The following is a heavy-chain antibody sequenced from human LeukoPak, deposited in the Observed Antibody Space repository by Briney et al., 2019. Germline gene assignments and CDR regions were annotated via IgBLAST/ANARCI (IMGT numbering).Heavy chain of an antibody. D-gene: IGHD6-13*01. J-gene: IGHJ6*02. CDR3: AATIAADTVHYGMDV. CDR2: IVVGSSNT. CDR1: GFTFTSSA. V-gene: IGHV1-58*02. Sequence: GASVKVSCKASGFTFTSSAMQWVRQARGQRLEWIGWIVVGSSNTNYAQKFQERVTITWDMSTSTAYMELSSLRSEDTAVYYCAATIAADTVHYGMDVWGQGTTVTVSS.